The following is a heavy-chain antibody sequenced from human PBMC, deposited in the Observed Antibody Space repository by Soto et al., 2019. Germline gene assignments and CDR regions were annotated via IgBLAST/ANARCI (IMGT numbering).Heavy chain of an antibody. J-gene: IGHJ4*02. Sequence: GGSLRLSCATSGFTLGSYWMSWVRQAPGKGLEWVASINKDGSENYYVDSVKGRFTISRDNAKSSLYLQMNSLRAEDTAFYFCARYVAALDFWGQGTLVTVSS. CDR1: GFTLGSYW. V-gene: IGHV3-7*03. CDR3: ARYVAALDF. D-gene: IGHD2-15*01. CDR2: INKDGSEN.